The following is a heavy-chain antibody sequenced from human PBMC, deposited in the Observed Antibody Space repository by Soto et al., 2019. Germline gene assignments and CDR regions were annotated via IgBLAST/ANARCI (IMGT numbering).Heavy chain of an antibody. V-gene: IGHV1-69*01. J-gene: IGHJ5*02. CDR3: AGALRRPGTLLEINWFDP. CDR2: IIPIFGTA. CDR1: GGTFSSYA. Sequence: QVQLVQSGAEVKKPGSSVKVSCKASGGTFSSYAISWVRQAPGQGLEWMGGIIPIFGTANYAQKFQGRVTITADESTSTAYMELSSLRSGDTAVYYCAGALRRPGTLLEINWFDPWGQGTLVTVSS. D-gene: IGHD1-1*01.